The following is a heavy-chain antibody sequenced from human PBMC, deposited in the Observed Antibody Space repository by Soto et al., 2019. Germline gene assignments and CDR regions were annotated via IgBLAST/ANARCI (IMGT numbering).Heavy chain of an antibody. J-gene: IGHJ6*03. CDR3: ARDGRPYYYYYYMDV. V-gene: IGHV1-69*04. CDR1: GGTFSSYT. CDR2: IIPILGIA. Sequence: SVKASCKASGGTFSSYTISWVRQAPGQGLEWMGRIIPILGIANYAQKFQGRVTITADKSTSTAYMELSSLRSEDTAVYYCARDGRPYYYYYYMDVWGKGTTVTVSS. D-gene: IGHD2-15*01.